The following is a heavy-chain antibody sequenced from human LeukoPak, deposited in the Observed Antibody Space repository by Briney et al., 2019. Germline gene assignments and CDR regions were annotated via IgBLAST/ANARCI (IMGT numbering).Heavy chain of an antibody. V-gene: IGHV3-30*18. Sequence: GRSLRLSCAASGFTFRSYGMHWVRQAPGKGLEWVAIISYDGSDKYYADSVKGRFTISRDNSKNTLYLQMNSLRAEDTAVYYCAKDQGCSGGSCYSWAPGYWGQGTLVTVSS. CDR1: GFTFRSYG. D-gene: IGHD2-15*01. CDR3: AKDQGCSGGSCYSWAPGY. J-gene: IGHJ4*02. CDR2: ISYDGSDK.